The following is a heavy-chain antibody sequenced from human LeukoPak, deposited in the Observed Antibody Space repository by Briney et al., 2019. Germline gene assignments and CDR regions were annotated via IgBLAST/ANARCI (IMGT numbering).Heavy chain of an antibody. V-gene: IGHV4-4*07. CDR1: GGSISSYY. CDR2: IYTSGST. J-gene: IGHJ6*03. D-gene: IGHD5-12*01. CDR3: ARGIVATWGGYYYYYMDV. Sequence: PSETLSLTCTVSGGSISSYYWSWIRQPAGKGLEWIGRIYTSGSTNYNPSLKSRVTMSVDTSKNQFSLKLSSVTAADTAVYYCARGIVATWGGYYYYYMDVWGKGTTVTISS.